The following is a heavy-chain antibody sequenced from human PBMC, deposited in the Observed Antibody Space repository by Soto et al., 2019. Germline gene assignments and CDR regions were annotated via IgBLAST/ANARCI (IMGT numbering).Heavy chain of an antibody. V-gene: IGHV1-58*01. CDR2: IVVGSGNT. Sequence: ASVKVSCKASGFTFTSSAVQWVRQARGQRLEWIRWIVVGSGNTNYAQKFQERVTITRDMSTSTAYMELSSLRSEDTAVYYCAADGPYYYDSSGYYPYGRSSEHDWYFDLWGRGTLVTVSS. J-gene: IGHJ2*01. CDR3: AADGPYYYDSSGYYPYGRSSEHDWYFDL. D-gene: IGHD3-22*01. CDR1: GFTFTSSA.